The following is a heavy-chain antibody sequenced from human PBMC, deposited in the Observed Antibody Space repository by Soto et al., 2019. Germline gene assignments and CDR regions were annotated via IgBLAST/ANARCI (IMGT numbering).Heavy chain of an antibody. J-gene: IGHJ6*02. V-gene: IGHV3-21*01. Sequence: PGGSLRLSFAASGFTFSSYSMNLVREAPGKGLEWVSSSSSSSSCIYYEDSVKGRFTISRDNAKNSLYLQMNSLRAEATAVYYCARAGRYYYYGMDVWGQGTTVTVSS. CDR2: SSSSSSCI. D-gene: IGHD1-1*01. CDR3: ARAGRYYYYGMDV. CDR1: GFTFSSYS.